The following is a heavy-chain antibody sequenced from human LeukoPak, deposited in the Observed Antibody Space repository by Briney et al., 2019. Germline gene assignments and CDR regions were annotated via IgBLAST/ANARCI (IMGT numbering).Heavy chain of an antibody. D-gene: IGHD6-13*01. Sequence: SETLSLTCTVSGGSISSYYWSWIRQPAGKGLEWIGRIYTSGSTNYNPSLKSRVTMSVDTSKNQFSLKLSSVTAADTAVYYCARIGYSSSWYPTTRYNWFDPWGQGTLVTVSS. CDR2: IYTSGST. V-gene: IGHV4-4*07. J-gene: IGHJ5*02. CDR3: ARIGYSSSWYPTTRYNWFDP. CDR1: GGSISSYY.